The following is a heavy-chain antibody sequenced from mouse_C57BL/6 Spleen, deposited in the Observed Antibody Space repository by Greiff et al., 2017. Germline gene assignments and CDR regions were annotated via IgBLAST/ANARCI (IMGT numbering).Heavy chain of an antibody. Sequence: EVKLMESGPELVKPGASVKISCKASGYSFTDYNMNWVKQSNGKSLEWIGVINPNYGTTSYNQKFKGKATLTVDQSSSTAYMQLNSLTSEDSAVYYCARSSNYGSSPYYAMDYWGQGTSVTVSS. V-gene: IGHV1-39*01. CDR1: GYSFTDYN. CDR2: INPNYGTT. J-gene: IGHJ4*01. CDR3: ARSSNYGSSPYYAMDY. D-gene: IGHD1-1*01.